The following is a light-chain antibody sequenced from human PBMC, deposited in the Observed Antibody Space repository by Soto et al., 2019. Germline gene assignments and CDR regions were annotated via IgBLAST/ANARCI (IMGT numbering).Light chain of an antibody. J-gene: IGKJ5*01. Sequence: TQYGASVAVGCGGITTHSCRASQSVSSNLAWYQQKPGQAPRLLIYGASTRATGIPARFSGSGPGTAFTLAISTLHSEDTAVQFCQQSNTAPVTVGQGT. V-gene: IGKV3-15*01. CDR3: QQSNTAPVT. CDR2: GAS. CDR1: QSVSSN.